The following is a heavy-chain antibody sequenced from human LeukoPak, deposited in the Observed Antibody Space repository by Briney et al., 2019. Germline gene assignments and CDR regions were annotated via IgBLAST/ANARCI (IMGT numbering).Heavy chain of an antibody. CDR3: SRSRSPGYGGYEGVDP. J-gene: IGHJ5*02. Sequence: PSETLSLTCTVSGGSISSSSYYWGWIRQPPGKGLEWIGSIYYSGSTYYNPSLKSRVTISLDTSKNQFYLKLISLTAADTAVYYCSRSRSPGYGGYEGVDPWGQGTLVTVSS. CDR1: GGSISSSSYY. D-gene: IGHD5-12*01. CDR2: IYYSGST. V-gene: IGHV4-39*07.